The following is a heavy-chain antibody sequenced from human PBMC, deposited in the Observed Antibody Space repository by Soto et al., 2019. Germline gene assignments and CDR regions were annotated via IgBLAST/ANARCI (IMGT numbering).Heavy chain of an antibody. D-gene: IGHD5-18*01. CDR1: GGTLSIYV. Sequence: QVQLAQSGAEVKKPGSSVKVSCKASGGTLSIYVISWVRQAPGQGLEWMGGITPILGTANYAQKFQGRVTITADESTSTAYMELSSLRSEDTAVYYCVIRPYTYGSDYFDYWGQGTLVTVSS. J-gene: IGHJ4*02. CDR2: ITPILGTA. CDR3: VIRPYTYGSDYFDY. V-gene: IGHV1-69*01.